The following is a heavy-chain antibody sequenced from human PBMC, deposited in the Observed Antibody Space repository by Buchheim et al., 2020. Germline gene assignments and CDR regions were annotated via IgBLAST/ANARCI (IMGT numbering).Heavy chain of an antibody. CDR2: ISSDGTNQ. J-gene: IGHJ4*02. CDR1: GFTFSNYG. Sequence: QVHLVESGGGVVQPGRSLRLSCAASGFTFSNYGMHWVRQAPGRGLEWVAFISSDGTNQYYAGSVKGRFTVSRDNDKNSLYLQMNSLRSDDTAMYSCAKDHRLGSGWTNGFDYWGQGTL. CDR3: AKDHRLGSGWTNGFDY. D-gene: IGHD6-19*01. V-gene: IGHV3-30*18.